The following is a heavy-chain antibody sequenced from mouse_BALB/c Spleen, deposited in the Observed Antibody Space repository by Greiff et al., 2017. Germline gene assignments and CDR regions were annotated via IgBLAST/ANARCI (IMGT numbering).Heavy chain of an antibody. D-gene: IGHD1-1*01. CDR3: AGITTGYYFDY. V-gene: IGHV3-6*02. CDR1: GYSITSGYF. J-gene: IGHJ2*01. Sequence: VQLQQSGPGLVKPSQSLSLTCSVTGYSITSGYFWNWIRQPPGNKLEWMGYISYDGSNNYNPSLKNRISITRDTSKNQFFLKLNTVTTEDTATYYCAGITTGYYFDYWGQGTTLTVSS. CDR2: ISYDGSN.